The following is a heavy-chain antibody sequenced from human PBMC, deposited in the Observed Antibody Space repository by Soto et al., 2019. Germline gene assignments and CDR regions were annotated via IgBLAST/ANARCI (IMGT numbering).Heavy chain of an antibody. Sequence: QVHLVASGGGLVKPGGSLRLSCVASGITLSDNYMTWIRQAPGKGLEWLSYISNSDYTTYYADSVKGRFTISRDNAKNSLYLQLNGLRVEDTAVYYCESGKWAIDYWGQGILVTVSS. D-gene: IGHD1-26*01. CDR1: GITLSDNY. CDR3: ESGKWAIDY. V-gene: IGHV3-11*01. CDR2: ISNSDYTT. J-gene: IGHJ4*02.